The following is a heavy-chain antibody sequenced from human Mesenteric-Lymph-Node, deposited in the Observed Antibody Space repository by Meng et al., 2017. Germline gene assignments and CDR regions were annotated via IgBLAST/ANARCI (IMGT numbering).Heavy chain of an antibody. CDR1: GGSIRSYY. J-gene: IGHJ4*02. CDR3: AKLTSL. CDR2: IHSSGST. D-gene: IGHD3-16*01. V-gene: IGHV4-59*06. Sequence: VPLQGSGPGLVKPSETLSLTCTVSGGSIRSYYWSWIRQHPGKGLEWIGYIHSSGSTYYNPSLRSRLTISVDTSKNQFSLKLSSVTAADTAVYYCAKLTSLWGQGTLVTVSS.